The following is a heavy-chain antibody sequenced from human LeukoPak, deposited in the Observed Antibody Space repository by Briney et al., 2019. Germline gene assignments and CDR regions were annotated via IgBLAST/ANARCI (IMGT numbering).Heavy chain of an antibody. J-gene: IGHJ4*02. D-gene: IGHD6-19*01. CDR1: GYRFINYW. Sequence: PGESLKISCKDSGYRFINYWLNWVRQLPGKGLEWMGRIDPSDSFTSYSPAFQGHVTLYVDKSISTAYLQWSVLQASDTAMYYCATSTPGYSSCWSNYWGQGTLVTVSS. CDR2: IDPSDSFT. CDR3: ATSTPGYSSCWSNY. V-gene: IGHV5-10-1*01.